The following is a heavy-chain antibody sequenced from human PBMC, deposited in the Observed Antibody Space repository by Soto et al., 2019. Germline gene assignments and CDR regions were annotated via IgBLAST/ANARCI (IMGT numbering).Heavy chain of an antibody. D-gene: IGHD3-10*01. CDR3: ARLAHYYGSGSSVLNYYYGMDV. V-gene: IGHV4-34*01. J-gene: IGHJ6*02. Sequence: PSETLSLTCSVYGGFFSGYYWSWIRQPPGKGLEWIGDINHSGSTNYNPSLKSRVTISVDTSKNQFSLKLSSVTPADTAVYYCARLAHYYGSGSSVLNYYYGMDVWGQGTTVTVSS. CDR1: GGFFSGYY. CDR2: INHSGST.